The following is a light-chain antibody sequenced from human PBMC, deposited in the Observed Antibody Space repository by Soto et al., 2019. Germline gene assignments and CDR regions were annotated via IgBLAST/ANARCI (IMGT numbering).Light chain of an antibody. CDR3: QQFNNYPWT. J-gene: IGKJ1*01. CDR2: KAS. CDR1: QSISSW. Sequence: DIQMTQSPSTLSASVGDRVTITCRASQSISSWLAWYQQKPGKAPTLLIYKASSLESGVPSRFSGSGSGTEFTLTISSLQPDDFATSYCQQFNNYPWTFGQGNRVEIK. V-gene: IGKV1-5*03.